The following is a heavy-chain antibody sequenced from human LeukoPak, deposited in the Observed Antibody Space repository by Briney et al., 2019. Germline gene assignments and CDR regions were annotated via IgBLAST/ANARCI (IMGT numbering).Heavy chain of an antibody. D-gene: IGHD4-23*01. CDR3: ARDGFLRWQHNYMDV. CDR2: ISSRGSTI. CDR1: GFTFSPYS. V-gene: IGHV3-48*04. J-gene: IGHJ6*03. Sequence: PGGSLRLSCAASGFTFSPYSINWVRQAPGKGLEWVSYISSRGSTIYYADSVKGRFTISRDNAKNSLYLQMNSLRAEDTAVYYCARDGFLRWQHNYMDVWGKGTTVTISS.